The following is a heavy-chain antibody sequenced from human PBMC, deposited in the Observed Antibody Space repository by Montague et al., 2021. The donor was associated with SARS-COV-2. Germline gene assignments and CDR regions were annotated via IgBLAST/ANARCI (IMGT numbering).Heavy chain of an antibody. CDR2: IYWNDER. V-gene: IGHV2-5*01. CDR1: GFSLSTRGVG. D-gene: IGHD2-2*01. J-gene: IGHJ3*01. Sequence: PALVKPTQTLTLTCTFSGFSLSTRGVGVGWIRQPPGKALEWLTLIYWNDERRYRPSLKSRLTISKDTSKNQVVLTMTNLDPVDTATYYCAHRPTVVGSAGIPFFAFDVWGPGTMVTVSS. CDR3: AHRPTVVGSAGIPFFAFDV.